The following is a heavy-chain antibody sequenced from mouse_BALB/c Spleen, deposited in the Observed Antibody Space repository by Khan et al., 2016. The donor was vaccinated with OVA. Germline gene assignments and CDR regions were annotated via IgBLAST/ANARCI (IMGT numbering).Heavy chain of an antibody. CDR2: IAPGSGSA. Sequence: DLVKPGASVKLSCKASGYTFTSYWINWIKQRPGQGLEWIGRIAPGSGSAYYNEMFKGKATLTVDTSSSTAYFQLNSLSSEDSAVYFCASSNYYGSSLYAMDYWGQGTSVTVSS. D-gene: IGHD1-1*01. J-gene: IGHJ4*01. V-gene: IGHV1S41*01. CDR3: ASSNYYGSSLYAMDY. CDR1: GYTFTSYW.